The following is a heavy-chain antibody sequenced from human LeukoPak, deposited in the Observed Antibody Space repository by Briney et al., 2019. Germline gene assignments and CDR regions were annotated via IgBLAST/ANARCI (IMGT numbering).Heavy chain of an antibody. D-gene: IGHD6-19*01. V-gene: IGHV4-30-4*01. J-gene: IGHJ4*02. CDR3: ARVTVAAFDY. CDR1: GGSISSGDYY. CDR2: IYYSGRT. Sequence: SETLSLTCTVSGGSISSGDYYWSWIRQPPGKGLEWIGYIYYSGRTYYNPSLKSRVTISVDTSKNQFSLKLSSVTAADMAVYYCARVTVAAFDYWGQGTLVTVSS.